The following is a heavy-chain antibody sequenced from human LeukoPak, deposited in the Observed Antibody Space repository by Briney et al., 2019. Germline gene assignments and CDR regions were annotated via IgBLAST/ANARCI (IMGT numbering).Heavy chain of an antibody. CDR1: GSSFSSYA. Sequence: GGSLRLSCAASGSSFSSYAMHWVRQAPGKGLEYVSAISSNGGSTYYANSVKGRFTISRDNSKNTLYLQMGSLRAEDMAVYYCARTTGYSSGWYEYWGQGTLVTVSS. CDR3: ARTTGYSSGWYEY. CDR2: ISSNGGST. D-gene: IGHD6-19*01. V-gene: IGHV3-64*01. J-gene: IGHJ4*02.